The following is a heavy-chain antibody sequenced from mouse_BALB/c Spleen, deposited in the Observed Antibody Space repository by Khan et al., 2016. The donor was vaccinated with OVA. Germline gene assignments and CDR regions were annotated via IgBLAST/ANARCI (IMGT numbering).Heavy chain of an antibody. V-gene: IGHV9-3-1*01. CDR3: ASGGDWYVDV. Sequence: QIQLVQSGPELKKPGETVKISCKASGYTFTNYGMNWVKQAPGKGLKWMGWINTYTGEPTYADDFKGRFAFSLETSASTAYLQINNLKNEDTATYFGASGGDWYVDVWGEGTTGTVSS. D-gene: IGHD1-1*02. CDR2: INTYTGEP. J-gene: IGHJ1*01. CDR1: GYTFTNYG.